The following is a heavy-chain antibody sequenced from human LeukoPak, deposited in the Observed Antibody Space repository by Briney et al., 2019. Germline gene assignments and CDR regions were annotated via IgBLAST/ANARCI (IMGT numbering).Heavy chain of an antibody. CDR2: IYYSGST. V-gene: IGHV4-59*08. D-gene: IGHD2-2*01. J-gene: IGHJ4*02. CDR1: GGSISSYY. Sequence: PSETLSLTCTVSGGSISSYYWSWIRQPPGKGLEWIGYIYYSGSTNYNPSLKSRVTISVDTSKNQFSQKLSSVTAADTAVYYCASLPYCSSTSCPIPIWGQGTLVTVSS. CDR3: ASLPYCSSTSCPIPI.